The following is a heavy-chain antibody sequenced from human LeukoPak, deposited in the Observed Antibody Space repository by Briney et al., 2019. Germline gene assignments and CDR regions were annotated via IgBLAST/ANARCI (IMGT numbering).Heavy chain of an antibody. D-gene: IGHD3-10*01. V-gene: IGHV4-61*01. CDR1: GGSISSSSYY. J-gene: IGHJ3*02. CDR3: ARVGSYIPRFDI. Sequence: SETLSLTCTVSGGSISSSSYYWSWIRQPPGKGLEWIGYIYYSGSTNYNPSLKSRVTISVDTSKNQFSLKLSSVTAADTAVYYCARVGSYIPRFDIWGQGTMVTVSS. CDR2: IYYSGST.